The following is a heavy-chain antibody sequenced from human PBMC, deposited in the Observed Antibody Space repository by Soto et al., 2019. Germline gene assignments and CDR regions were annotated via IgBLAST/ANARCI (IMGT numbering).Heavy chain of an antibody. V-gene: IGHV5-51*01. CDR3: ARHRSSSGHWFDP. J-gene: IGHJ5*02. CDR2: IYPGDSDT. D-gene: IGHD6-6*01. Sequence: GESLKISCKCSGYSFTIYWIGWVRQMPGKGLEWMGIIYPGDSDTRYSPSFQGQVTISADKSISTAYLQWSSLKASDTATYSCARHRSSSGHWFDPWGQGTLVTVSS. CDR1: GYSFTIYW.